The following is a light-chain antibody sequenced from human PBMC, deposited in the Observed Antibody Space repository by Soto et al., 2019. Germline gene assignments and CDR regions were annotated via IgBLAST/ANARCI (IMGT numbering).Light chain of an antibody. CDR3: KQALQRPHT. V-gene: IGKV2-28*01. Sequence: VMTQSPLSLPVSPGEPASISCRSSHSLLYSNGYKYLDWYLQKPGQSPQLLIYLGSNRASGLPDRFSGSGAGTEYTPKISRVDDEDVVYYYCKQALQRPHTFGGGTKLEIK. CDR2: LGS. CDR1: HSLLYSNGYKY. J-gene: IGKJ4*01.